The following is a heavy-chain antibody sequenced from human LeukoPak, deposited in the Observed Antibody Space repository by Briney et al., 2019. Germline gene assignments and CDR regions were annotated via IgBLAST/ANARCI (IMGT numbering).Heavy chain of an antibody. CDR3: ARRYGNYDWCFDL. CDR2: LYSGGTT. D-gene: IGHD4-11*01. Sequence: GGSLRLSCAASGFYVSTNYMSWVRQAPGKGLEWVSVLYSGGTTYCADFAKGRFTISRDDSKNTLYLQMDSLRAEDTAVYYCARRYGNYDWCFDLWGRGTLVTVSS. CDR1: GFYVSTNY. J-gene: IGHJ2*01. V-gene: IGHV3-53*01.